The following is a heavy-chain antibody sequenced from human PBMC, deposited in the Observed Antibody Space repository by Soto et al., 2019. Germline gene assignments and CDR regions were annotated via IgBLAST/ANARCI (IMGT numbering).Heavy chain of an antibody. V-gene: IGHV4-59*01. CDR2: IYYSGST. J-gene: IGHJ3*02. CDR3: ARFKYSGDFDI. D-gene: IGHD1-26*01. Sequence: PSETLSLTCTVSGGSISSYYWSWIRQPPGKGLEWIGYIYYSGSTNYNPSLKSRVTISVDTSKNQFSLKLSSVTAAETAVYYCARFKYSGDFDIWGQGTMVTVSS. CDR1: GGSISSYY.